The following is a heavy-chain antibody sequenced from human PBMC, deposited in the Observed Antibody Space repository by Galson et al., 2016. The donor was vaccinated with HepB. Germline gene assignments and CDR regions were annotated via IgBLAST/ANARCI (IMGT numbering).Heavy chain of an antibody. Sequence: SLRLSCSVSGFTVSNNYMTWVRQAPGKGLEWVSAINARGGSTFYADSVKGRFTISRDNSKNTLDLEMNSLKAEDTAVYYCAKDLVEMAIGHAFDIWGQGTVVTVSS. D-gene: IGHD5-24*01. J-gene: IGHJ3*02. CDR3: AKDLVEMAIGHAFDI. CDR2: INARGGST. CDR1: GFTVSNNY. V-gene: IGHV3-53*01.